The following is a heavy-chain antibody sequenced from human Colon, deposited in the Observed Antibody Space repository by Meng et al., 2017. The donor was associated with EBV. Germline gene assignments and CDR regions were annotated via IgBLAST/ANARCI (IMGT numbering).Heavy chain of an antibody. Sequence: QVPRPQWGGGLLKPSETLSSSCAVYGGSFRDYYWTWIRHPPGKGLEWIGEIDHRGNTKYNPSLKSRVTISLDTSKKQFSLKVSSVTAADSAVYYCARRGPSGNFSPWSQGALVTVSS. CDR1: GGSFRDYY. J-gene: IGHJ5*02. CDR2: IDHRGNT. V-gene: IGHV4-34*01. D-gene: IGHD3-10*01. CDR3: ARRGPSGNFSP.